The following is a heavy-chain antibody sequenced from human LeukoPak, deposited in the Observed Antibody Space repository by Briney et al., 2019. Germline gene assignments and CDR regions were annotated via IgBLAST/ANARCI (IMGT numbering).Heavy chain of an antibody. J-gene: IGHJ1*01. CDR2: ISFTTSTE. Sequence: GGSLRLSCAASGFTFSNYGMTWVRQAPGKGLEWVSYISFTTSTEYYADSVKGRFTVSRDNAKNSLHLQMNSLRDEDTAMYYCARDLGHWGQGTLVTVSS. CDR3: ARDLGH. V-gene: IGHV3-48*02. CDR1: GFTFSNYG.